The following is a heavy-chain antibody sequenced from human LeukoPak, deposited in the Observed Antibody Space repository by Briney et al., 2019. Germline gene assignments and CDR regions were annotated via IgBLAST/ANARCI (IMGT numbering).Heavy chain of an antibody. Sequence: GASVKVSFKGSGYTFTSYGISWVRQAPGQGREGMGWISAYNGNTNYAQKLQGRVTMTTDTSTSTAYMELRSLRSDDTAVYYCARVSSGSGSFYYYGMDVWGQGTTVTVSS. CDR3: ARVSSGSGSFYYYGMDV. J-gene: IGHJ6*02. D-gene: IGHD3-10*01. V-gene: IGHV1-18*01. CDR2: ISAYNGNT. CDR1: GYTFTSYG.